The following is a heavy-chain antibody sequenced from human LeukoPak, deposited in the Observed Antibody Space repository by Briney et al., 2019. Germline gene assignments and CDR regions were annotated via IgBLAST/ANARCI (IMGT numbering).Heavy chain of an antibody. J-gene: IGHJ6*03. CDR1: GGSISSSSYY. CDR3: ARPPRYYYDSSGYYLKSSYYYYYMDV. CDR2: IYYSGST. V-gene: IGHV4-39*01. D-gene: IGHD3-22*01. Sequence: SETMSLTCTVSGGSISSSSYYWGWIRQPPGKGLEWIGSIYYSGSTYYNPSLKSRVTISVDTSKNQFSLKLSSVTAADTAVYYCARPPRYYYDSSGYYLKSSYYYYYMDVWGKGTTVTVSS.